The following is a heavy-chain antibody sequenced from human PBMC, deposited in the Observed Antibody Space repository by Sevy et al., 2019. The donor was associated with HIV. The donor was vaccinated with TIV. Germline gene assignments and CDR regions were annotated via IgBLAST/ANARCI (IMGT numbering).Heavy chain of an antibody. CDR2: ISYDGSNK. J-gene: IGHJ5*02. CDR1: GFTFSSYA. D-gene: IGHD2-2*02. V-gene: IGHV3-30-3*01. Sequence: GGSLRLSCAASGFTFSSYAMHWVRQAPGKGLEWVAVISYDGSNKYYADSVKGRFTISRDNSKNTLYLQMNSLRAEDTAVDYCARAPSYCSSTSCYMGGRRGDPWGQGTLVTVSS. CDR3: ARAPSYCSSTSCYMGGRRGDP.